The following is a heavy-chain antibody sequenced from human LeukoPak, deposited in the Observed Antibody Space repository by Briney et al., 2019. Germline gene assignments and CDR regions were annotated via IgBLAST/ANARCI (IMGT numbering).Heavy chain of an antibody. D-gene: IGHD6-13*01. Sequence: PGGSLRLSCAASGFTFSSYAMSWVRQAPGKGLEWVSAISGSGGSTYYADSVKGRFTISRDNSKNTLYLQMNSLRAEDTAVYYCANPKGIGPNNWFDPWGQGTLVTVSS. J-gene: IGHJ5*02. V-gene: IGHV3-23*01. CDR1: GFTFSSYA. CDR2: ISGSGGST. CDR3: ANPKGIGPNNWFDP.